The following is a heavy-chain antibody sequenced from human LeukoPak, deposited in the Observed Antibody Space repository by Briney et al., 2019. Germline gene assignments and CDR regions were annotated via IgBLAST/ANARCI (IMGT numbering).Heavy chain of an antibody. CDR2: IRARAYGGAA. Sequence: TGGSLRLSCTTSGFTFGDYVMSWVRQAPGKGLEWVGFIRARAYGGAADYAASVKGRFTISREDSNSVAYLQMNSLKTEDTAMYYCARVGTVLIGSDPVDYWGQGTLVTVSS. J-gene: IGHJ4*02. D-gene: IGHD3-10*01. CDR1: GFTFGDYV. CDR3: ARVGTVLIGSDPVDY. V-gene: IGHV3-49*04.